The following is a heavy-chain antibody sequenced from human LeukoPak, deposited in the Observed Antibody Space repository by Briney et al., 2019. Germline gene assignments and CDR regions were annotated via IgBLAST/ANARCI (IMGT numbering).Heavy chain of an antibody. CDR3: ARDGNYQDRSGNYYVEAFDI. D-gene: IGHD3-22*01. CDR1: GGSXSTXXXX. Sequence: GGSXSTXXXXWNWIRQPAXXXXXWIGRTYSSGSSKYNPSLKSRITLSVDGSKNEISLKLSSVTAADTAVYYCARDGNYQDRSGNYYVEAFDIWGQGTMVTVSS. V-gene: IGHV4-61*02. J-gene: IGHJ3*02. CDR2: TYSSGSS.